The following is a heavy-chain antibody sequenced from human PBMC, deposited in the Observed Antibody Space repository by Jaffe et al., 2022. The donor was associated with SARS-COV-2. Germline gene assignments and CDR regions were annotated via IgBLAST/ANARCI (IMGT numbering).Heavy chain of an antibody. D-gene: IGHD3-22*01. CDR3: ARGAAGGVIVGNDF. Sequence: EVQLVESGGGLVQPGGSLRLSCAASGFTFSRHWMHWVRQPPGKGLVWVSHINSDESRTNYADSVKGRFTISRDNAKNTLYLQMNSLRVEDTAVYYCARGAAGGVIVGNDFWGQGTLVTVSS. J-gene: IGHJ4*02. CDR1: GFTFSRHW. V-gene: IGHV3-74*01. CDR2: INSDESRT.